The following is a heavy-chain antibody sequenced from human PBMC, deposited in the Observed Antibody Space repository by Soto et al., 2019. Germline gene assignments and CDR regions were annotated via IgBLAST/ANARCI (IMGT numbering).Heavy chain of an antibody. CDR2: IYHSGST. V-gene: IGHV4-4*02. J-gene: IGHJ6*03. CDR1: SGSISSSNL. Sequence: QVQLQESGPGLVKPSGTLSLTCAVSSGSISSSNLWSWVRQPPGKGLEWIGEIYHSGSTNYNPSLKSRVTISVDKSKNQFSLKLSSVTAADTAVYYCARVYCSGGSCYPRYYYYMDVWGKGTTVTVSS. CDR3: ARVYCSGGSCYPRYYYYMDV. D-gene: IGHD2-15*01.